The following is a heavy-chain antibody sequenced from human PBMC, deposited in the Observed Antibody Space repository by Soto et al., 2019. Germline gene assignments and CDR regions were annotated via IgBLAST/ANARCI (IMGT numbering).Heavy chain of an antibody. CDR2: INPSGGST. D-gene: IGHD5-18*01. V-gene: IGHV1-46*01. Sequence: GASVKVSCKASGYTFTSYYMHWVRQAPGQGLEWMGIINPSGGSTSYAQKFQGRVTMTRDTSTSTVYMELSSLRSEDTAVYYCARDSGIQLWSPYYYGMDVWGQGTTVTVSS. J-gene: IGHJ6*02. CDR3: ARDSGIQLWSPYYYGMDV. CDR1: GYTFTSYY.